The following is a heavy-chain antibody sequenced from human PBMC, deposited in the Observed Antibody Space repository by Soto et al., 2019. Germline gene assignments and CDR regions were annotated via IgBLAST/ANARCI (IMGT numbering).Heavy chain of an antibody. CDR3: ARDNLEYSSSSPYYYYGMDV. J-gene: IGHJ6*02. V-gene: IGHV1-69*01. Sequence: VKVSCKASGGTFSSYAISWVRQAPGQGLEWMGGIIPIFGTANYAQKFQGRVTITADESTSTAYMELSSLRSEDTAVYYCARDNLEYSSSSPYYYYGMDVWGQGTTVTVSS. D-gene: IGHD6-6*01. CDR2: IIPIFGTA. CDR1: GGTFSSYA.